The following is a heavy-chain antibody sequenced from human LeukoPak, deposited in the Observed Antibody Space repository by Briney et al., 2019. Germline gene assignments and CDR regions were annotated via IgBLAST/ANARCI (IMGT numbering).Heavy chain of an antibody. CDR1: GFTFDDYA. D-gene: IGHD4-17*01. Sequence: GGSLRLSCAASGFTFDDYAMHWVRQAPGKGLEWVSGISWNSNNIDYADSVKGRFTISRDNAKNSLYLQMNSLRAGDTALYYCAKVAGDRNYFDYWGQGTLVTVSS. J-gene: IGHJ4*02. V-gene: IGHV3-9*01. CDR2: ISWNSNNI. CDR3: AKVAGDRNYFDY.